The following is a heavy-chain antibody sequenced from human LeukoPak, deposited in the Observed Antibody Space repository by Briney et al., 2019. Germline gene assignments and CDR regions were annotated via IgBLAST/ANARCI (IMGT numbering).Heavy chain of an antibody. J-gene: IGHJ4*02. CDR1: GFTFSDYA. CDR3: AGDRATSYFDY. Sequence: PGGSLRLSCAASGFTFSDYAMNWVRQAPGKGLEWVSLIFASGSTTKYADSVKGRFTISRDNSKNTLYLQMNSLRAEDTAVYYCAGDRATSYFDYWGQGALVTISS. CDR2: IFASGSTT. V-gene: IGHV3-23*05. D-gene: IGHD1-26*01.